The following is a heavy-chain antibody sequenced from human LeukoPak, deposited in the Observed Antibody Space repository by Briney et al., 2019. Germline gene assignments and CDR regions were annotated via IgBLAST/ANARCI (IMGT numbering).Heavy chain of an antibody. J-gene: IGHJ4*02. D-gene: IGHD6-13*01. CDR3: ARAPGSSWPPSLDY. CDR2: IYSGGST. Sequence: GGSLRLSCAASGFTVSSNYMSWVRHAPGKGLEGVSVIYSGGSTYYADSVKGRFTISRDNSKNTLYLQMNSLRAEDTAVYYCARAPGSSWPPSLDYWGQGTLVTVSS. V-gene: IGHV3-53*01. CDR1: GFTVSSNY.